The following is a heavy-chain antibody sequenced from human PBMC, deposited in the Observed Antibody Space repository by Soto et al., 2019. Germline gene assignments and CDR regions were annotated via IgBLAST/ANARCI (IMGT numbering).Heavy chain of an antibody. D-gene: IGHD6-13*01. J-gene: IGHJ4*02. CDR2: IKQDGSEK. V-gene: IGHV3-7*03. Sequence: EVQLVESGGGLVQPGGSLRLSCAASGFTFSSYWISWVRQAPGKGLEWVANIKQDGSEKYYVDSVKGRFTISRDNAKNSLYLQMNSLRAEDTAVYYCATPSGTGGFDYWGQGTLVTVSS. CDR3: ATPSGTGGFDY. CDR1: GFTFSSYW.